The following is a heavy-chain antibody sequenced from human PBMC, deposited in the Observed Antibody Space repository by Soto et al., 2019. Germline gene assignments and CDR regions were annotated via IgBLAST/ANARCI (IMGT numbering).Heavy chain of an antibody. J-gene: IGHJ5*02. V-gene: IGHV3-30-3*01. CDR3: ARGRATGRGWFDP. Sequence: AGGSLRLSCAASGLTFSSYAMHWVRQAPGKGLEWVAVISYDGSNKYYADSVKGRFTISRDNSKNTLYLQMNSLRAEDTAVYYCARGRATGRGWFDPWGQGTLVTVSS. CDR2: ISYDGSNK. CDR1: GLTFSSYA. D-gene: IGHD1-1*01.